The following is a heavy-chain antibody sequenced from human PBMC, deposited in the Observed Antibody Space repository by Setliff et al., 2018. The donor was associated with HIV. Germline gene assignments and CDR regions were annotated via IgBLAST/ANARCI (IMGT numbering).Heavy chain of an antibody. CDR3: ARDTNYGDNIWAFDM. J-gene: IGHJ3*02. V-gene: IGHV4-34*01. D-gene: IGHD4-17*01. Sequence: SETLSLTCAVYGGFFSGYYWSWIRQPPGKGLEWIGEINHGGTTNYNPSLKSRLSILLDKSNNQLSRKVTSVTAADTAAYYCARDTNYGDNIWAFDMWGQGTKVTVSS. CDR1: GGFFSGYY. CDR2: INHGGTT.